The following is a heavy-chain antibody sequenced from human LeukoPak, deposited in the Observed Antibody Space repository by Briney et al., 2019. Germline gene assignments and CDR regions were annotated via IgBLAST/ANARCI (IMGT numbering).Heavy chain of an antibody. J-gene: IGHJ4*02. D-gene: IGHD3-22*01. V-gene: IGHV3-30*18. CDR3: AKGPDSSGYYSLDY. Sequence: GGSLRLSCAASGFTFSNYGMHWVRQAPGKGLEWVAVISYDGRNKYYADSVKGRFTISRDNSKNTVYLQMNSLRAEDTAVYYCAKGPDSSGYYSLDYWGQGTLVTVSS. CDR2: ISYDGRNK. CDR1: GFTFSNYG.